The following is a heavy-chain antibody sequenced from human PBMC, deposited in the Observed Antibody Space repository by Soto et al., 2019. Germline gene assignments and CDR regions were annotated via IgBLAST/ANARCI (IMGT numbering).Heavy chain of an antibody. J-gene: IGHJ4*02. CDR3: AKEAYYGSGRQNYFDY. CDR2: ISGSGSNT. V-gene: IGHV3-23*01. CDR1: GFTFRNYA. D-gene: IGHD3-10*01. Sequence: GGSLRLSCAASGFTFRNYAMSWVRQAPGKGLGWVSAISGSGSNTDYADSVKGRFTISRDNSKNTLYLQMNGLRAEDTAVYYCAKEAYYGSGRQNYFDYWGQGTLVTVSS.